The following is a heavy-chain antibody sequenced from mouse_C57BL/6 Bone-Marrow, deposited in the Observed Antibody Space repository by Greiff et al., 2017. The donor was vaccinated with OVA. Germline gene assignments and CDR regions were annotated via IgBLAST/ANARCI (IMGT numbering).Heavy chain of an antibody. J-gene: IGHJ2*01. Sequence: QVQLQQSGPELVKPGASVKISCKASGYAFSSSWMNWVKQRPGKGLEWIGRIYPGDGGTNYNGKFKGTATLTADKSSSTAYMQLSSLTSADSAVYCCGRGRYFDYWDQGTTLTVSS. CDR3: GRGRYFDY. CDR2: IYPGDGGT. V-gene: IGHV1-82*01. CDR1: GYAFSSSW.